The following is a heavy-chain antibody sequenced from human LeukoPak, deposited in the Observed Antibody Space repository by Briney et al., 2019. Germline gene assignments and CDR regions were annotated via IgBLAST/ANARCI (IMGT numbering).Heavy chain of an antibody. CDR3: TTDEWQ. J-gene: IGHJ4*02. Sequence: GGSLRLSCAASGFTFSTYALSWVRQAPGKGLEWVSVISGSGGSIYYADSVKGRFTISRDNSKNTLYLQMNSLKTDDTAVYYCTTDEWQWGQGTLVTVSS. CDR2: ISGSGGSI. D-gene: IGHD3-3*01. CDR1: GFTFSTYA. V-gene: IGHV3-23*01.